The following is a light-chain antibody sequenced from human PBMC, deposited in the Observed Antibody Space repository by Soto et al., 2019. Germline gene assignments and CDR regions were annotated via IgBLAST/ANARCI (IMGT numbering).Light chain of an antibody. Sequence: DVQMTQAPSSLSASVGDRVTITCRASQCIRNYLAWYQQKPGKVPTLLIYAASILQSGVPSRFSGSGSGTDFTITISSLQPEDVATYYCKKYNCAPRTFGCGTKLEIK. CDR3: KKYNCAPRT. CDR1: QCIRNY. V-gene: IGKV1-27*01. J-gene: IGKJ4*01. CDR2: AAS.